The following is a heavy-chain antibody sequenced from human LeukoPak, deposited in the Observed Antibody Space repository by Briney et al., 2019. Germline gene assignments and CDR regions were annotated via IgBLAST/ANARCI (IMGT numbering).Heavy chain of an antibody. CDR3: ARLRPPLPTVHQRRPYYFDY. J-gene: IGHJ4*02. V-gene: IGHV1-2*02. CDR1: GYTFTGYY. D-gene: IGHD4-17*01. CDR2: SNLNSGGT. Sequence: GASVTVSCSASGYTFTGYYIPWVRQAPGQGLGWMGWSNLNSGGTNYAQKFQGRVTMTRDTSIRTAYMELSRLRSDDTAVYYCARLRPPLPTVHQRRPYYFDYWGEGTLVTVSS.